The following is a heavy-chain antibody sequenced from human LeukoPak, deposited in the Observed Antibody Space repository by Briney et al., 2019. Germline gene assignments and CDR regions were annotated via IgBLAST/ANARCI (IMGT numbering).Heavy chain of an antibody. D-gene: IGHD3-10*01. J-gene: IGHJ5*02. CDR1: GVSISSGGYY. V-gene: IGHV4-31*03. CDR2: IYYSGST. CDR3: ARVSDGSGSLNH. Sequence: PSETLSLTCTVSGVSISSGGYYWSWIRQHPGKGLEWIGYIYYSGSTYYNPSLKSRVTISVDTSKNQFSLKLSSVTAADTAVYYCARVSDGSGSLNHWGRGTLVTVSS.